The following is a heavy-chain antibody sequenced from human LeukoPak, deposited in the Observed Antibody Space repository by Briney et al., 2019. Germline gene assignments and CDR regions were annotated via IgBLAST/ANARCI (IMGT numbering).Heavy chain of an antibody. CDR2: ISYDGSNK. Sequence: PGRSLRLSCAASGFTFSSYAMHWVRQAPGKGLEWVAVISYDGSNKYYADSVRGRFTISRDNSKNTLDLQMSSLRVEDTAVYYCASGGPTRGTLDYWGQGTLVTVSS. J-gene: IGHJ4*02. D-gene: IGHD1-26*01. CDR3: ASGGPTRGTLDY. CDR1: GFTFSSYA. V-gene: IGHV3-30*04.